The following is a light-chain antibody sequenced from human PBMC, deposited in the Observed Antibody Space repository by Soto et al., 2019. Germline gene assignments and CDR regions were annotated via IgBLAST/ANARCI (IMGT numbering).Light chain of an antibody. CDR3: QQYGSSPLT. J-gene: IGKJ4*01. Sequence: VLTQSPGTLSLSPGERATLSCRASQSVSSSSLTWYQQKPGQAPRLLIYGASTRATGIPDRFSGSGSGTDFTLTISRLEPEDFAVYYCQQYGSSPLTFGGGTKVDI. CDR1: QSVSSSS. V-gene: IGKV3-20*01. CDR2: GAS.